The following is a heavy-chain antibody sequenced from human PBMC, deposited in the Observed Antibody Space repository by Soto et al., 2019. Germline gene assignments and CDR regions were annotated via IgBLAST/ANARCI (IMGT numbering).Heavy chain of an antibody. J-gene: IGHJ4*02. CDR2: ISYDGSNK. CDR3: XXXXXXXXXXYFDY. Sequence: ESGGGVVQPGRSLRLSCAASGFTFSSYGMHWVRQAPGKGLEWVAVISYDGSNKYXADSVKGRFTISRDNSKNTLYLQMXXXXXXXXXXXXXXXXXXXXXXXYFDYWGQGTLVTVSS. V-gene: IGHV3-30*03. CDR1: GFTFSSYG.